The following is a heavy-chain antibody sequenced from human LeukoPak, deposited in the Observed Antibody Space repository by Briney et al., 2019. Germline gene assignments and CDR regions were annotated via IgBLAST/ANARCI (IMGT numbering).Heavy chain of an antibody. J-gene: IGHJ4*02. V-gene: IGHV3-30-3*01. Sequence: PGGSLRLSCAASGFTFSSYAMHWVRQAPGKGLEWVAVISHDGSNKYYADSVKGRFTISRDNSKNTLYLQMNSLRAEDTAVYYCARGRVATIPFFDYWGQGTLVTVSS. CDR2: ISHDGSNK. D-gene: IGHD5-12*01. CDR1: GFTFSSYA. CDR3: ARGRVATIPFFDY.